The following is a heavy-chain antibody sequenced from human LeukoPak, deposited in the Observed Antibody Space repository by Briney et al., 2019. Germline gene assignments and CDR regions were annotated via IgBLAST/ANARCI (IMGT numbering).Heavy chain of an antibody. J-gene: IGHJ4*02. D-gene: IGHD6-13*01. CDR1: GFTFSSSG. CDR2: ISYDGSNK. CDR3: AKPYSSSWYTQSLDY. Sequence: GGSLRLSCAASGFTFSSSGMHWVRQAPGKGLEWVAVISYDGSNKYYADSVKGRFTISRDNSKNTLYLQMNSLRAEDTAVYYCAKPYSSSWYTQSLDYWGQGTLVTVSS. V-gene: IGHV3-30*18.